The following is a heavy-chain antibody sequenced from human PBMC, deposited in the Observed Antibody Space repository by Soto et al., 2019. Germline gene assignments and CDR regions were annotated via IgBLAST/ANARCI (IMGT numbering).Heavy chain of an antibody. J-gene: IGHJ4*02. CDR2: IYYSGST. CDR1: GGSISSTSYY. CDR3: ARPSPNFDWLLSD. V-gene: IGHV4-39*01. D-gene: IGHD3-9*01. Sequence: SATLSLTCTVSGGSISSTSYYWGWIRQPPGKGLEWIGRIYYSGSTYYNQSLKNQVTISVDTSKNQFSLKLSSVTVADTAVYYCARPSPNFDWLLSDWGQGTLVTVS.